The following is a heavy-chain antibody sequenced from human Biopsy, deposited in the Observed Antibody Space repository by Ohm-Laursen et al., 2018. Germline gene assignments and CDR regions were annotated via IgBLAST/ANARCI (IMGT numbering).Heavy chain of an antibody. Sequence: TLSLTCVVSGDSVTKYYWGWIRQPPGKGLEWIGSIFYRGSTHYKPSLKSRVNISVDTSKNQFSLKLNSVTAADTAVYYCARDYDTSGYYYISWGQGTLVTVSS. J-gene: IGHJ5*02. CDR3: ARDYDTSGYYYIS. D-gene: IGHD3-22*01. CDR2: IFYRGST. CDR1: GDSVTKYY. V-gene: IGHV4-39*01.